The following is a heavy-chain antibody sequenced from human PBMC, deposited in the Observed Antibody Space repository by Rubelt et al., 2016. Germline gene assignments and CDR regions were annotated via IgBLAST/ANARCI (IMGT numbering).Heavy chain of an antibody. Sequence: QVQLVQSGAEVKKPGASVKVSCKASGYTFTSYGISWVRQAPGQGLEWMGWISAYNGNTNYAQKLQGRVTMTTDTSTSTAYMGLRSRRSDDTAVYYCARDRTWLVPGLDAFDIWGQGTMVTVSS. CDR2: ISAYNGNT. CDR1: GYTFTSYG. D-gene: IGHD6-19*01. V-gene: IGHV1-18*01. J-gene: IGHJ3*02. CDR3: ARDRTWLVPGLDAFDI.